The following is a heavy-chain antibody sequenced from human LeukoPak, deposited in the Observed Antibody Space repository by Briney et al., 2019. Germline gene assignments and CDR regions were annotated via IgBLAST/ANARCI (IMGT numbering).Heavy chain of an antibody. V-gene: IGHV4-59*01. CDR1: GGSISSYY. D-gene: IGHD2-21*02. J-gene: IGHJ5*02. CDR2: IYYSGST. CDR3: ARVGCGGDCYYWFDP. Sequence: SEALSLTCTVSGGSISSYYWSWIRQPPGKGLEWIGYIYYSGSTNYNPSLKSRVTISVDTSKSQFSLKLSSVTAADTAVYYCARVGCGGDCYYWFDPWGQGTLVTVSS.